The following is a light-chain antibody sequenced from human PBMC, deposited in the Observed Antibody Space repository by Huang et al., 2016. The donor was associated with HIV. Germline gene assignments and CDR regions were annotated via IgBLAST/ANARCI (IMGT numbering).Light chain of an antibody. Sequence: DILLTQSPATLSVSLGERATLSCRATQSVSSNLAWYQQKVGQAPRLLIYAASARANGVSARFGGSGSGTEFTLTISSLQSEESAVYYCQQYDNRPPWTFGQGTKVEI. J-gene: IGKJ1*01. V-gene: IGKV3-15*01. CDR1: QSVSSN. CDR2: AAS. CDR3: QQYDNRPPWT.